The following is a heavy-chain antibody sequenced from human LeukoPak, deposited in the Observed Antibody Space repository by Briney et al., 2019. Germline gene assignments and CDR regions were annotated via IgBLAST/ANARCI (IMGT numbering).Heavy chain of an antibody. V-gene: IGHV4-59*10. CDR1: GGSFSGYY. CDR3: ARGSSSWYEGGYFDY. D-gene: IGHD6-13*01. Sequence: PSETLSLTCAVYGGSFSGYYWSWIRQPAGKGLEWIGRIYTSGSTNYNPSLKSRVTMSVDTSKNQFSLKLSSVTAADTAVYYCARGSSSWYEGGYFDYWGQGTLVTVSS. CDR2: IYTSGST. J-gene: IGHJ4*02.